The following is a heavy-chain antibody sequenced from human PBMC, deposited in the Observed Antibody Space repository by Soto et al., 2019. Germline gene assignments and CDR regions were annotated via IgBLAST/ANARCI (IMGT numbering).Heavy chain of an antibody. J-gene: IGHJ6*02. D-gene: IGHD3-10*01. CDR2: IYYSGST. CDR3: ARGEYYGSGSYYKDGYYYGMDV. Sequence: SETLSLTCTVSGGSISSSSYYWGWIRQPPGKGLEWIGSIYYSGSTYYNPSLKSRVTISVDTSKNQFSLKLSSVTAADTAVYYCARGEYYGSGSYYKDGYYYGMDVWGQGTTVTVSS. V-gene: IGHV4-39*07. CDR1: GGSISSSSYY.